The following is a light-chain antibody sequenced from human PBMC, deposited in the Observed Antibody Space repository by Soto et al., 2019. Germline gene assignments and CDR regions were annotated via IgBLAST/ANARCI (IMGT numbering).Light chain of an antibody. V-gene: IGLV3-25*02. CDR2: KDF. J-gene: IGLJ1*01. CDR3: QSADSSGTYYV. Sequence: SYDLTQPPSVSVSPGQTARITCSGDALPKQYAYWYQQKPGQAPVLVIYKDFERPSGIPERFSGSSSGTTVTLTISGVQAEDEADYYCQSADSSGTYYVFGTGTKVTVL. CDR1: ALPKQY.